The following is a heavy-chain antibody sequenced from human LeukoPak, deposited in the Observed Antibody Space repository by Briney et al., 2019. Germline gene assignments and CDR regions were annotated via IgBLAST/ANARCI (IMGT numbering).Heavy chain of an antibody. V-gene: IGHV3-23*01. CDR1: GFTFSSYA. CDR2: ISGSGGST. D-gene: IGHD2-15*01. Sequence: GGSLRLSCAVSGFTFSSYAMSWVRQAPGKGLEWVSAISGSGGSTYYADSVKGRFTISRDNSKNTPYLQMNSLRAEDTAVYYCAKDLRVGYCSGGSCYHDYWGQGTLVTVSS. CDR3: AKDLRVGYCSGGSCYHDY. J-gene: IGHJ4*02.